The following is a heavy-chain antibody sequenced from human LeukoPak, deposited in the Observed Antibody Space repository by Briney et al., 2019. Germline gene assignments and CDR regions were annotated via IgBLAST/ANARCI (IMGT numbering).Heavy chain of an antibody. CDR2: IYYSGST. V-gene: IGHV4-30-4*08. CDR1: GGSISSGDYY. J-gene: IGHJ3*02. D-gene: IGHD3-3*01. CDR3: AREFTIFGVGGAFDI. Sequence: PSETLSLTCTVSGGSISSGDYYWSWIRQPPGKGLEWIGYIYYSGSTYYNPSLKSRVTISVDTSKNQFSLKLSSVTAADTAVYYCAREFTIFGVGGAFDIWGQGTMVTVSS.